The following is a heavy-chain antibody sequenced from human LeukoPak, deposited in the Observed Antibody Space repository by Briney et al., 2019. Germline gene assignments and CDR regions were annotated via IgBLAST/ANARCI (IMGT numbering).Heavy chain of an antibody. Sequence: PSETLSLTCTVSGGSIISSVDYWGWIRQPPGKGLEWIGSIYYSGSTHYNPSLKSRVTISVDTSKNQFSLTLRSVSAADTAVYYCAVDGYNGRYFDYWGQGTLVTVSS. CDR2: IYYSGST. D-gene: IGHD5-24*01. CDR1: GGSIISSVDY. J-gene: IGHJ4*02. V-gene: IGHV4-39*07. CDR3: AVDGYNGRYFDY.